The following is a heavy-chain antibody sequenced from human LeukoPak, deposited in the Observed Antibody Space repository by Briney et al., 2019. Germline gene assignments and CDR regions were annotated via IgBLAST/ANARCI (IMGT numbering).Heavy chain of an antibody. Sequence: GRSLRLSCAASGFTFSSHAVHWVSQAPGKGLVWVTLISYDGSNKYYADSVKGRFTISRDNSKNTLYLQMNSLRAEDTAVYYCARAYFRAGSYLFDYWGQGTLVTVPS. CDR1: GFTFSSHA. D-gene: IGHD3-10*01. J-gene: IGHJ4*02. CDR3: ARAYFRAGSYLFDY. V-gene: IGHV3-30-3*01. CDR2: ISYDGSNK.